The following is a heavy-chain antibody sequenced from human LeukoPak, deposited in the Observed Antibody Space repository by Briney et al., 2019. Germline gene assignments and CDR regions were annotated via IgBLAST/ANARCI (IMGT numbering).Heavy chain of an antibody. V-gene: IGHV3-30*02. CDR3: AKEFYTSGWPEGFDI. CDR2: IRYDGSNK. Sequence: GESLRLSCAASGFTFSTYGMHWVRQAPGKGLEWLAFIRYDGSNKYYADSVKGRFTISKDNSKNTLYLQMNSLKPEDTAVYYCAKEFYTSGWPEGFDIWGQGTMVTVSS. CDR1: GFTFSTYG. D-gene: IGHD6-19*01. J-gene: IGHJ3*02.